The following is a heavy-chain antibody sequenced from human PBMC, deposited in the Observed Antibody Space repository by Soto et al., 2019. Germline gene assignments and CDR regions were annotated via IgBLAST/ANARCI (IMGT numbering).Heavy chain of an antibody. CDR3: AIGGGCRYGRVVY. CDR2: IIPIFGTA. CDR1: GGTFSSYA. J-gene: IGHJ4*02. Sequence: QVQLVQSGAEVKKPGSSVKVSCKASGGTFSSYAISWVRQAPGQGLEWMGGIIPIFGTANYAQKFQGRVQITAEESNSTANKELDSLIPEYTAVECCAIGGGCRYGRVVYWGQGTRVARSS. D-gene: IGHD5-18*01. V-gene: IGHV1-69*12.